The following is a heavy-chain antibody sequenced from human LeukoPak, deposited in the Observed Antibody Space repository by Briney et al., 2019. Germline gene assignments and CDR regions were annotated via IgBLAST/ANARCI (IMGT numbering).Heavy chain of an antibody. J-gene: IGHJ6*02. CDR2: ISLEGRNT. CDR1: GFTFSSYG. CDR3: AKADNFDFWRGYYYSFGMDV. Sequence: GGSLRLSCAASGFTFSSYGMHWVRQAPGKGLEWVAAISLEGRNTYYADSVKGRFTISRDNSQNTLYLQMNSLTDEDTAVYYSAKADNFDFWRGYYYSFGMDVWGQGTTVTVSS. D-gene: IGHD3-3*01. V-gene: IGHV3-30*18.